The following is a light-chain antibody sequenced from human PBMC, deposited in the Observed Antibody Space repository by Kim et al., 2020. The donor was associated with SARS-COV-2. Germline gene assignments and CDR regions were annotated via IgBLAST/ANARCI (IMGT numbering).Light chain of an antibody. CDR3: ETWSSNIRV. CDR1: SGHSSYV. CDR2: LKGNGSK. Sequence: WVNLTCTRGSGHSSYVIAWHQQQPGKAPRYLMKLKGNGSKSQGSGVPDRFSGSSAGADRYLTIPNPEDEDEDDYYCETWSSNIRVFGGGTQLTVL. J-gene: IGLJ3*02. V-gene: IGLV4-60*02.